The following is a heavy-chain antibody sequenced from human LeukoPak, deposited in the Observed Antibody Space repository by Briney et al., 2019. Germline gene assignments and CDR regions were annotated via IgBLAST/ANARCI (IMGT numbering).Heavy chain of an antibody. CDR2: IYSSGGT. Sequence: PSETLSLTCTVSGGSIRSGGHSWNWIRQHPGKGLEWIGYIYSSGGTYYNPSLKSRVTISADTSKNQVSLELRSVTAADTAVYYCAGRTTYYDTWGQGTLVTVSS. D-gene: IGHD1-7*01. CDR1: GGSIRSGGHS. CDR3: AGRTTYYDT. J-gene: IGHJ4*02. V-gene: IGHV4-31*03.